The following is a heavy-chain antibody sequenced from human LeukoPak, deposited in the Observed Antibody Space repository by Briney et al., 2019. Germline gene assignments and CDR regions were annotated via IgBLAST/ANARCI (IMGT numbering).Heavy chain of an antibody. CDR3: ARDPWGMLVVEVAGFDY. Sequence: PGGSLRLSCAASGLTFSTYSMNWVRQAPGKGLEWVSSISSSSSYIYYADSVKGRFTISRDNDKNSLYLQMNSLRGEDTAVYYCARDPWGMLVVEVAGFDYWGQGTLVTVSS. CDR2: ISSSSSYI. J-gene: IGHJ4*02. D-gene: IGHD6-19*01. CDR1: GLTFSTYS. V-gene: IGHV3-21*01.